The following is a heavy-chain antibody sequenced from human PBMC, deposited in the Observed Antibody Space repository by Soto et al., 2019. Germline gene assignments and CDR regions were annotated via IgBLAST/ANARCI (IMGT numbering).Heavy chain of an antibody. J-gene: IGHJ4*02. Sequence: SETRPLTWPFYSGSFSGYYWRWIRQHPGRGLEXIGYINYSGRTSYNPSLKSRGTISVDTSKNQFSLKLSAVTAADTAVYYCARRYGGFDYWVQVTLVTVS. CDR3: ARRYGGFDY. D-gene: IGHD4-17*01. CDR2: INYSGRT. V-gene: IGHV4-34*09. CDR1: SGSFSGYY.